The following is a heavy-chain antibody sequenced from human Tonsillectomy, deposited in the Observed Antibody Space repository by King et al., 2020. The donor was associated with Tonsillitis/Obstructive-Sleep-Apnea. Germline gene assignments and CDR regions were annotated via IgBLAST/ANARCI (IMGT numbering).Heavy chain of an antibody. Sequence: LQLQESGPGLVKPSETLSLTCTVSGGSISSSYWSWLRQPPGKGLEWIGYIYYSGSTNYNPSLKSRVTISVDTSKNQFSLRLSSVTAADTAVYYCARDMVLEAGGDAFDIWGQGTMVTVSS. CDR2: IYYSGST. CDR1: GGSISSSY. V-gene: IGHV4-59*01. D-gene: IGHD2-8*01. CDR3: ARDMVLEAGGDAFDI. J-gene: IGHJ3*02.